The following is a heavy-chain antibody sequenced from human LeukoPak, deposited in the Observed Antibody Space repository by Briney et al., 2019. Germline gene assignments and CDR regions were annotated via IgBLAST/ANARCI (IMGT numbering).Heavy chain of an antibody. CDR1: GYSFTSYW. V-gene: IGHV5-51*01. Sequence: GESLKISCKGSGYSFTSYWIGWVRQMPGKGLEWMGIIYPGDSDTRYSPSFQGQVTISADKSNSTAYLQWSSLKASDTAMYYCARLGRYCSGGSCSDLLDYWGQGTLVTVSS. J-gene: IGHJ4*02. CDR2: IYPGDSDT. CDR3: ARLGRYCSGGSCSDLLDY. D-gene: IGHD2-15*01.